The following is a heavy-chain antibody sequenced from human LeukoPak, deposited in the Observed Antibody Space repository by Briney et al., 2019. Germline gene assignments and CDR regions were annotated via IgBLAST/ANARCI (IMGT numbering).Heavy chain of an antibody. J-gene: IGHJ4*02. CDR3: ARDRSGGTDY. V-gene: IGHV4-59*01. CDR2: IYYSGST. Sequence: SETLSLTCTVSGGSISSYCWSWIRQPPGKGLEWIGYIYYSGSTNYNPSLKSRVTISVDTSKNQFSLKLSSVTAADTAVYYCARDRSGGTDYWGQGTLVTVSS. CDR1: GGSISSYC. D-gene: IGHD2-15*01.